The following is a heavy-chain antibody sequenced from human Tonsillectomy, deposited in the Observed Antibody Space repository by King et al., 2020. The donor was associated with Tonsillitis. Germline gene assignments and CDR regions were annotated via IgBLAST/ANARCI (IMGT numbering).Heavy chain of an antibody. Sequence: QLQLQESGPGLVKPSETLSLTCTVSGGSISSRSYFWGWIRQPPGKGLEWIGIIFYTGNTYYNPSLKSLVTISVDTSMNHFSLKLSAVTAADTAVYYCAGQGPHRLDWFDPWGQGTLVSVSS. J-gene: IGHJ5*02. CDR3: AGQGPHRLDWFDP. V-gene: IGHV4-39*01. CDR2: IFYTGNT. CDR1: GGSISSRSYF.